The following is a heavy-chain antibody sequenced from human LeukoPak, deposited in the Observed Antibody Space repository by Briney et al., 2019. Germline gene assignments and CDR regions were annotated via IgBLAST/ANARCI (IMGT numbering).Heavy chain of an antibody. D-gene: IGHD2-21*02. CDR3: ARRDCVGDCYSNWFAP. Sequence: ASVKVACKASGYTFTNYFMHWVRQAPGQGLEWMGIINPRGGSTGYAQQFQCRITMTTDMSTRTVYMELSRLESEDTAVYYCARRDCVGDCYSNWFAPWGQGTLVTVSS. V-gene: IGHV1-46*01. CDR2: INPRGGST. CDR1: GYTFTNYF. J-gene: IGHJ5*02.